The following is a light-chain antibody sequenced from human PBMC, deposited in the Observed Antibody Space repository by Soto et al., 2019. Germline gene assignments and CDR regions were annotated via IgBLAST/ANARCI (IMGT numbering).Light chain of an antibody. CDR3: SSYTTSSTLV. CDR2: DVS. CDR1: SSDVGAYNY. Sequence: QSALTQPASVSGSPGQSITISCTGTSSDVGAYNYVSWYQQHPGKAPKVMIYDVSNRPSGVSNRFSGSKSGNTASLTICGLQAEDEADYYCSSYTTSSTLVFGGGTKVTVL. V-gene: IGLV2-14*01. J-gene: IGLJ2*01.